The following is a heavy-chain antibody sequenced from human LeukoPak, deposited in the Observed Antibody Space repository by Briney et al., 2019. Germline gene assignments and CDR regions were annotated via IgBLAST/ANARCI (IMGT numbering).Heavy chain of an antibody. Sequence: ASVKVSCKASGYTFTNYGISWVRQAPGQGLEWMRWISGYNGNTSYAQKLQGRVTMTTDTSTSTAYMELRSLKSDDTAVYYCASLKNYYDSSGYLVTDAFDIWGQGTMVTVSS. CDR3: ASLKNYYDSSGYLVTDAFDI. V-gene: IGHV1-18*01. D-gene: IGHD3-22*01. CDR2: ISGYNGNT. CDR1: GYTFTNYG. J-gene: IGHJ3*02.